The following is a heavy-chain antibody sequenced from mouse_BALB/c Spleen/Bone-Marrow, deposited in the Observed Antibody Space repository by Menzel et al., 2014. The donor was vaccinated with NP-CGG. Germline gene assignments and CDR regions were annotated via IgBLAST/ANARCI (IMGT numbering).Heavy chain of an antibody. CDR3: TIGGFDY. CDR1: GYTFTGYW. J-gene: IGHJ2*01. CDR2: INPSNGGT. Sequence: VQLQQSGAELVKPGASVKLSCKASGYTFTGYWIHWVKLRPGQGFEWIGEINPSNGGTNYNEKFKRKATLTVDKSSSTAYMQLSSLTSEDSAVYYCTIGGFDYWGQGTTLTVSS. V-gene: IGHV1S16*01.